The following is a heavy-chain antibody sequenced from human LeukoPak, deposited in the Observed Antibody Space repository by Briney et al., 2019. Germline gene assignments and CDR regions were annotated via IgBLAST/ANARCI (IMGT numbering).Heavy chain of an antibody. CDR3: ARGPMSTGAWYFDL. V-gene: IGHV3-23*01. D-gene: IGHD5-24*01. CDR2: INSGGGDT. J-gene: IGHJ2*01. Sequence: GGSLRLSCAASGFTFSNYAMTWVRQAPGTGLEWVSTINSGGGDTYYADSVKGRFSISRDNSKSTLDLQMNSLRPEDTAVYFCARGPMSTGAWYFDLWGRGTLVTVSS. CDR1: GFTFSNYA.